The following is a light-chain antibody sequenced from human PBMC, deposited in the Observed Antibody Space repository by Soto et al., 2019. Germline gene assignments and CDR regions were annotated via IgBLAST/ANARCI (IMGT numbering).Light chain of an antibody. J-gene: IGKJ4*01. CDR3: QQLSRYPST. CDR1: QSLRSS. Sequence: ETMMTQSPDTLSVALGERATLSCRASQSLRSSLAWYQQKPGQAPRLLTYDASTRATGIPDRFSGSGSGTEYTLTISGLQPEDFATYYCQQLSRYPSTFGGGTKVDIK. CDR2: DAS. V-gene: IGKV3-15*01.